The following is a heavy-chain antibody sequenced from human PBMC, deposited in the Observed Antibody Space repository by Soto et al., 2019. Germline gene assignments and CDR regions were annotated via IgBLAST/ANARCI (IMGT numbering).Heavy chain of an antibody. D-gene: IGHD3-22*01. J-gene: IGHJ4*02. Sequence: PSETLSLTCTVSGGSISSSSYCWGWIRQPPGKGLEWIGSIYYSGSTYYNPSLKSRVTISVDTSRNQFSLKLSSVTAADTAVYYCASTYDSSGYYYVMYFDYWGQGTLVTVSS. CDR1: GGSISSSSYC. V-gene: IGHV4-39*01. CDR3: ASTYDSSGYYYVMYFDY. CDR2: IYYSGST.